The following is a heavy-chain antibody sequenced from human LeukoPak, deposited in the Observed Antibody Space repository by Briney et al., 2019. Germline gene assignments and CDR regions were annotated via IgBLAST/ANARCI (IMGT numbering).Heavy chain of an antibody. J-gene: IGHJ4*02. D-gene: IGHD2-2*01. CDR1: GGTFSSYA. V-gene: IGHV1-69*13. CDR3: ARGYCSGTSCSNAADY. Sequence: ASVKVSCKASGGTFSSYAISWVRQAPGQGLGWMGGIIPIFGTANYAQKFQGRVTITADESTSTAYMELSSLRSEDTAVYYCARGYCSGTSCSNAADYWGQGTLVTVSS. CDR2: IIPIFGTA.